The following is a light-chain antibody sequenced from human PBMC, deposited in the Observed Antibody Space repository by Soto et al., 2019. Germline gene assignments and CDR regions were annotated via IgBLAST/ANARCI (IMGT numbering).Light chain of an antibody. CDR3: QQYNSYRRT. CDR1: QSISSW. J-gene: IGKJ1*01. Sequence: DIQMTQSPSTLSASVGDRVTITCRASQSISSWLAWYQQKPGKAPKLLIYKASSLESGVPSRFSGSGSRTEFTLTISSLQPDDFATYSCQQYNSYRRTFGQGTKVEIK. V-gene: IGKV1-5*03. CDR2: KAS.